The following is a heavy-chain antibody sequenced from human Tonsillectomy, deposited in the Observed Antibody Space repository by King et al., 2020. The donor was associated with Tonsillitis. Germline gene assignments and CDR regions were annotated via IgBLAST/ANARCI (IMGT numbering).Heavy chain of an antibody. CDR3: ARHPYWGGDCYPYYFDC. CDR1: GGSISSSSYY. D-gene: IGHD2-21*02. V-gene: IGHV4-39*01. J-gene: IGHJ4*02. CDR2: IYYSGST. Sequence: QLQESGPGLVKPSETLSLTCTVSGGSISSSSYYWGWIRQPPGKGLEWIGSIYYSGSTYSNPSLKSRVTISVDTSKNQFSLKLSSVAAADPAVYCCARHPYWGGDCYPYYFDCWGQGTLVTVSP.